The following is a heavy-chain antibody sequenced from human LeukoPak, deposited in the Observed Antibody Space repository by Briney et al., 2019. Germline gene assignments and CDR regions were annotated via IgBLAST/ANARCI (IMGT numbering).Heavy chain of an antibody. D-gene: IGHD1-14*01. CDR3: ANYRKPQGLDY. V-gene: IGHV3-23*01. Sequence: GGSLRLSCAVSRFAFSTYAMTWVRQAPGQGLEYVSTISSNGTDTYYADSVKGRFTISRDNSKNTLYLQMTSLRVEDTAVYYCANYRKPQGLDYWGQGTLVTVSS. CDR1: RFAFSTYA. CDR2: ISSNGTDT. J-gene: IGHJ4*02.